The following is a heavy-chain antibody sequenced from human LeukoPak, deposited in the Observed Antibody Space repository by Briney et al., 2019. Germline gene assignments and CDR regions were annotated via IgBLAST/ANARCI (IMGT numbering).Heavy chain of an antibody. J-gene: IGHJ6*03. CDR2: INPNSGGT. D-gene: IGHD1-1*01. Sequence: ASVKVSCKASGYTFTGYYMHWARQAPGQGLEWMGWINPNSGGTNYAQKFQGRVTMTRDTSISTAYMELSRLRSDDTAVYYCARGSGIRPYYYYMDVWGKGTTVTVSS. CDR3: ARGSGIRPYYYYMDV. CDR1: GYTFTGYY. V-gene: IGHV1-2*02.